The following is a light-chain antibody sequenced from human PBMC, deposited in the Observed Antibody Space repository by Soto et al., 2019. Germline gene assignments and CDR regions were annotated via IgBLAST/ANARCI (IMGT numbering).Light chain of an antibody. Sequence: EIVLTQSPAILSVSPGERVTLSCGASQSVATNLAWYQQKPGRAPRLLIYGASSRASGIPARFSGSGSGAEFTLTISGLQSEDFVVYYCQHYHDWPSTFGGGTKVDTK. J-gene: IGKJ4*01. CDR3: QHYHDWPST. CDR2: GAS. V-gene: IGKV3-15*01. CDR1: QSVATN.